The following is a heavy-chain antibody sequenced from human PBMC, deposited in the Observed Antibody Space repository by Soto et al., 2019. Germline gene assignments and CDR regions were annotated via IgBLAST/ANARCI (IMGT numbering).Heavy chain of an antibody. CDR3: ARAWKEPWGGMDV. CDR2: IYYSGST. CDR1: GDSVSSNSYY. D-gene: IGHD1-1*01. J-gene: IGHJ6*02. Sequence: SETLSLTCTVSGDSVSSNSYYWTWIRQPPGKGLEWIGYIYYSGSTNYNSSLKSRVTISVDTSKNQFSLKPTSLTAADTAVYYCARAWKEPWGGMDVWGPGTTVTVSS. V-gene: IGHV4-61*01.